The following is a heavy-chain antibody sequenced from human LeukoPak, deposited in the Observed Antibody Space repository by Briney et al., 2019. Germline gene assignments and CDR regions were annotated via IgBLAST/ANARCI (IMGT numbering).Heavy chain of an antibody. Sequence: GGSPRLSCAASGFTFSTYGMNWVRQAPGKGLEWVSSISSGSSYIYYADSVKGRFTISRDDAKNSLYLQMNSLRAEDTAVYYCARYCGSSRCLYYYGKDVSGKGTTVTVSS. CDR3: ARYCGSSRCLYYYGKDV. CDR2: ISSGSSYI. V-gene: IGHV3-21*06. CDR1: GFTFSTYG. J-gene: IGHJ6*04. D-gene: IGHD1-1*01.